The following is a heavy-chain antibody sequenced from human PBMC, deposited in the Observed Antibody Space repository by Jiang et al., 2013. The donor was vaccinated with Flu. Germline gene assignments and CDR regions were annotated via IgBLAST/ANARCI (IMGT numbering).Heavy chain of an antibody. Sequence: SGAEVKKPGASVKVSCKASGYTFSNYFMHWVRQAPGQGLEWMGWINGNSGGTNYAQKFQGRVTMTRDTSISTAYMELSRLRSDDTAVYYCARDLGHYLVPGDYWGQGTLVTVSS. CDR2: INGNSGGT. D-gene: IGHD2-2*01. CDR3: ARDLGHYLVPGDY. CDR1: GYTFSNYF. J-gene: IGHJ4*02. V-gene: IGHV1-2*02.